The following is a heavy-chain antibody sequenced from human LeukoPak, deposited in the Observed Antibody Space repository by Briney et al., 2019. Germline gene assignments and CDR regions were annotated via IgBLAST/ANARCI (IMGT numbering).Heavy chain of an antibody. D-gene: IGHD6-6*01. J-gene: IGHJ4*02. Sequence: GGSLRLSCAASGCTVSSNYMSWVRQAPGKGLEWVSVIYSGGRTYYADSVKGRFTISRDNSKNTLYLQMNSLRAEDTAVYYCARDRPYYWGQGTLVTVSS. CDR3: ARDRPYY. CDR1: GCTVSSNY. V-gene: IGHV3-66*01. CDR2: IYSGGRT.